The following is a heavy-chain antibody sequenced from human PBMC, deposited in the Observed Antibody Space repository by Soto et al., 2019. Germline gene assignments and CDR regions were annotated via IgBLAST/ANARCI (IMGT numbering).Heavy chain of an antibody. J-gene: IGHJ4*02. CDR1: GGSISSSSYY. CDR2: IYYSGST. V-gene: IGHV4-39*02. D-gene: IGHD5-18*01. Sequence: SETLSLTCTVSGGSISSSSYYWGWIRQPPGKGLEWIGSIYYSGSTYYNPSLKSRVTISVDTSKNQFSLKLSSVTAADTAVYYCARDLEDTAMVPGYWGQGTLVTVSS. CDR3: ARDLEDTAMVPGY.